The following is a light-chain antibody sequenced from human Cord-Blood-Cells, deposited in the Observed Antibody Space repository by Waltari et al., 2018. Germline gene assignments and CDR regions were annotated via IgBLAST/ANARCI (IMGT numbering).Light chain of an antibody. V-gene: IGKV1-5*01. J-gene: IGKJ1*01. CDR2: DAS. Sequence: DIPMTKSPSTLSASVGDRVPITCRASQSISSWLAWYKQNPGKALELLIYDASSLESGVPSTFSGSGSGTEFTLTISSLQPDDFATYYCQQYNSYSWTFGQGTKVEIK. CDR3: QQYNSYSWT. CDR1: QSISSW.